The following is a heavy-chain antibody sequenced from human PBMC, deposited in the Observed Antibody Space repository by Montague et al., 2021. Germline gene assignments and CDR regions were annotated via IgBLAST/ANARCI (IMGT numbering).Heavy chain of an antibody. CDR3: ARDVFGELFSDYYYYIDV. D-gene: IGHD3-10*01. V-gene: IGHV3-48*02. J-gene: IGHJ6*03. Sequence: SLRLSCAASTFTFSNYVMNWIRQAPGKGLEWVSYISISGNIIYYADSVKGRFTISRDNAKNSLYLQMNILRDEDTAVYFCARDVFGELFSDYYYYIDVWGEGTTVTVSS. CDR2: ISISGNII. CDR1: TFTFSNYV.